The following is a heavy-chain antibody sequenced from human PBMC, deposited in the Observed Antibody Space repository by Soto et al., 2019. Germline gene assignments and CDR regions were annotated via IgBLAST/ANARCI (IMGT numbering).Heavy chain of an antibody. V-gene: IGHV3-13*01. CDR3: ASASGWQGITIFWVVTQLDV. CDR2: IGTAGDT. J-gene: IGHJ6*02. D-gene: IGHD3-3*01. Sequence: GGSLRLSCAASGFTFSSYDMHWVRQATGKGLEWVSAIGTAGDTYYPGSVKGRFTISRENAKNSLYLQMNSLRAGDTAVYYCASASGWQGITIFWVVTQLDVWGQGTTVTVSS. CDR1: GFTFSSYD.